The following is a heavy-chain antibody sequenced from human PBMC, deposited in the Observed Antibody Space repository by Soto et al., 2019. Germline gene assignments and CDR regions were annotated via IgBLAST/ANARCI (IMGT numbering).Heavy chain of an antibody. Sequence: QVQLQESGPGLVKPSETLSLTCTVSGGSISGNYWSWIRQPPGKGLEWIGYIYYSGSTNYNPSLKSRVTISVDTSKNQFSLKMRSLTAADTAVYYCAREEVGAFDSWGQGTLVTVSS. CDR3: AREEVGAFDS. CDR1: GGSISGNY. D-gene: IGHD1-26*01. V-gene: IGHV4-59*01. J-gene: IGHJ4*02. CDR2: IYYSGST.